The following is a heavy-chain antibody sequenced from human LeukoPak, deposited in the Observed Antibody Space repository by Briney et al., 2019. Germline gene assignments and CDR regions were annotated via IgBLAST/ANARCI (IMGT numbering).Heavy chain of an antibody. CDR2: IYYSGST. D-gene: IGHD2-8*01. V-gene: IGHV4-39*07. CDR3: ARETSLMLPPQNGEIDY. CDR1: GGSISSGSYY. J-gene: IGHJ4*02. Sequence: SETLSLTCTVSGGSISSGSYYWGWIRQPPGKGLEWIGSIYYSGSTNYNPSLKSRVTISVDTSKNQFSLKLSSVTAADTAVYYCARETSLMLPPQNGEIDYWGQGTLVTVSS.